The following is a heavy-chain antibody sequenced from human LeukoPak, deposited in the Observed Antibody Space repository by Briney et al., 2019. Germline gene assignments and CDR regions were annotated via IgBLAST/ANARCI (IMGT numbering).Heavy chain of an antibody. V-gene: IGHV4-31*03. J-gene: IGHJ4*02. CDR2: IYNSGST. D-gene: IGHD1-26*01. Sequence: PSETLSLTCTVSRGSISSAGYYWTWIRQHPGKGLEWIGYIYNSGSTNYNPSLESRVTLSVDASENRFSLRLSSVTAADTAVYYCAKLGATVGYSPIDYWGQGTLVTVSS. CDR1: RGSISSAGYY. CDR3: AKLGATVGYSPIDY.